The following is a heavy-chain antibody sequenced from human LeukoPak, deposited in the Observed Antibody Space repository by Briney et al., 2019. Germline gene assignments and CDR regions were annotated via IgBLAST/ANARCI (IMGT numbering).Heavy chain of an antibody. CDR2: INPNSGGT. CDR3: ARDLSRDNWFDP. Sequence: ASVKVSCKASEYTFTDHYIHGVRQASAQALVWMGWINPNSGGTNYAQKFQGRVTMTRDTSISTAYMELGRLTSDDTAVYYCARDLSRDNWFDPWGQGTLVTVSS. J-gene: IGHJ5*02. CDR1: EYTFTDHY. V-gene: IGHV1-2*02.